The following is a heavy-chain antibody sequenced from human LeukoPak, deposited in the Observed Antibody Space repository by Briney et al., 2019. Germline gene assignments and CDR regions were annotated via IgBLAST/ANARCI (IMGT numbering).Heavy chain of an antibody. CDR2: IKEHGSEK. CDR1: GFTFSSYW. Sequence: PGGSLRLSCVGSGFTFSSYWMSWVRQAPGKGLEWVANIKEHGSEKYYVDSVKGRFTISRDNAKNSLYLQMNSLRAEDTAVYYCAREGGSYFDPGMANYWGQGALVTVSS. V-gene: IGHV3-7*01. D-gene: IGHD1-26*01. J-gene: IGHJ4*02. CDR3: AREGGSYFDPGMANY.